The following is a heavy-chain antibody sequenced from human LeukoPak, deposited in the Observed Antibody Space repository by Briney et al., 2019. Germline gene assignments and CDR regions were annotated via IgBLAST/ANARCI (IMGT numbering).Heavy chain of an antibody. CDR3: AKGLWEYYDSSAPPGGFFDY. V-gene: IGHV3-30*18. Sequence: GRSLRLSCAASGFTFSSYGMHWVRQAPGKGLEWVAAISYDGSNKYYADSVKGRFTISRDNSKNTLYLQLNSLRAQDTAVYYCAKGLWEYYDSSAPPGGFFDYWGQGTLVTVSS. CDR2: ISYDGSNK. CDR1: GFTFSSYG. D-gene: IGHD3-22*01. J-gene: IGHJ4*02.